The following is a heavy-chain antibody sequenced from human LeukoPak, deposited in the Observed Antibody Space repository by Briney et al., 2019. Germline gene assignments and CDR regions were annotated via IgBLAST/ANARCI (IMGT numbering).Heavy chain of an antibody. V-gene: IGHV3-23*01. CDR1: GFTFVHYA. CDR2: IGNSGSTT. Sequence: GGSLRLSCAASGFTFVHYAMSWVRQAPGKGLEWVSGIGNSGSTTCYADSVKGRFTISRDNSKDTLYLRMNSLRAEDTAVYYCATYGAGTYYKKGFDYWGQGTLVTVSS. D-gene: IGHD3-10*01. CDR3: ATYGAGTYYKKGFDY. J-gene: IGHJ4*02.